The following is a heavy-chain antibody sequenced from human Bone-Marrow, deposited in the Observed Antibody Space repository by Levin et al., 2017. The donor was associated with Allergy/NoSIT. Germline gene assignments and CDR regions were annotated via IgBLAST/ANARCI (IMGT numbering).Heavy chain of an antibody. Sequence: HPGGSLRLSCAASGFTFSSFWMSWVRQAPGKGLEWVANIKQDGSEQYYLDSVKGRFTISRDNAENSLYLQMNSLRVEDTAVYYCAKTSRSSTDTDYWGQGTLVTVSS. D-gene: IGHD6-6*01. V-gene: IGHV3-7*01. CDR1: GFTFSSFW. CDR3: AKTSRSSTDTDY. CDR2: IKQDGSEQ. J-gene: IGHJ4*02.